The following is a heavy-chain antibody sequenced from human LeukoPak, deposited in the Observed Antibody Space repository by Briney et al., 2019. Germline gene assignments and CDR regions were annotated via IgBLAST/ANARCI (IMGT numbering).Heavy chain of an antibody. Sequence: GGSLRLSCAASGFTVSSNYMNWVRQAPGKGLQWVASISSGSVYIYYADSMKGRFTISRDNAKNSMYLQMYSLRAEDTAVYYCARGPKYISATGPYYFDYWGQGTPVTVSS. J-gene: IGHJ4*02. CDR2: ISSGSVYI. CDR1: GFTVSSNY. CDR3: ARGPKYISATGPYYFDY. D-gene: IGHD6-13*01. V-gene: IGHV3-21*01.